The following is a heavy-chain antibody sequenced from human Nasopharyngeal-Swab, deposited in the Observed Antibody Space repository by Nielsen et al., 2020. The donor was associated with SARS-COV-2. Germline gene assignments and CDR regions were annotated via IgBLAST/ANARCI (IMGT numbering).Heavy chain of an antibody. Sequence: TLSLTCAVEGGPFSGYYWTWIRQSPGKGLEWIGEINYSGRTNYNPSLKSRVTTSLDMSKSQLSLKLSSVTAADTAVYYCARVYYGGRHFYYMDVWGKGTTVTVSS. J-gene: IGHJ6*03. V-gene: IGHV4-34*01. CDR3: ARVYYGGRHFYYMDV. CDR2: INYSGRT. CDR1: GGPFSGYY. D-gene: IGHD4-23*01.